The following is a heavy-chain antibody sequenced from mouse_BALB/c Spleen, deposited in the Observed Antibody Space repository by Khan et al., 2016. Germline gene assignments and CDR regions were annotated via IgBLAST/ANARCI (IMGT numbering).Heavy chain of an antibody. D-gene: IGHD2-1*01. J-gene: IGHJ1*01. CDR2: INTHSGVP. CDR1: GYTFTTAG. Sequence: QIQLVQSGPELKKPGETVRISCKASGYTFTTAGMQWVQKMPGKGLKWIGWINTHSGVPKYAEDFKGRFAFSLETSASTAYLQISNLKNEDTATXFSARCGNFFHWYFDVWGAGTTVTVSS. CDR3: ARCGNFFHWYFDV. V-gene: IGHV9-4*02.